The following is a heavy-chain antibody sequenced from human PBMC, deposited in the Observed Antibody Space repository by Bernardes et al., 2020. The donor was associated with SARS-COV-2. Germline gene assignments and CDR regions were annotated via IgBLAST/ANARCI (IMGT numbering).Heavy chain of an antibody. CDR1: GYTFTSYV. D-gene: IGHD5-18*01. J-gene: IGHJ5*02. CDR2: ISADSVNT. Sequence: ASVKVSCKASGYTFTSYVIIWVRQAPGQGLEWMGWISADSVNTDYAEKFQGRVTMTTDTSTSTAYMELRRLRSDDTAVYYCATVVGYTYGGGWFDPWGQGTLVIVSS. V-gene: IGHV1-18*01. CDR3: ATVVGYTYGGGWFDP.